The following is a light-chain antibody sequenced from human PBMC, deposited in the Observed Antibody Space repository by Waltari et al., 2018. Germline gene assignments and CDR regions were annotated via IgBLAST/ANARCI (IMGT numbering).Light chain of an antibody. Sequence: ETVMTQSPAILSVSPGESATLSCRASQSIKSHLAWYQQKPGQAPRLLIYGASTRAAGIPARFSGGGSVTEFILTISSLQSEDFATYHCQQYNNWPLYTFGQGTKLEI. CDR2: GAS. CDR1: QSIKSH. V-gene: IGKV3-15*01. CDR3: QQYNNWPLYT. J-gene: IGKJ2*01.